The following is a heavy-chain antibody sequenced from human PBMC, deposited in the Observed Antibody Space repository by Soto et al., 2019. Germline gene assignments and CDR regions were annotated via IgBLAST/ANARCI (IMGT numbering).Heavy chain of an antibody. D-gene: IGHD1-26*01. Sequence: SETLSLTCTVSGGSISSGGYYWSWIRQHPGKGLEWIGYIYYSGSTYYNPSLKSRVTISVDTSKNQFSLKLSSVTAADTAVYYCAREGVVGAREEPPKEYYFDYWGQGTLVTVSS. J-gene: IGHJ4*02. V-gene: IGHV4-31*03. CDR1: GGSISSGGYY. CDR3: AREGVVGAREEPPKEYYFDY. CDR2: IYYSGST.